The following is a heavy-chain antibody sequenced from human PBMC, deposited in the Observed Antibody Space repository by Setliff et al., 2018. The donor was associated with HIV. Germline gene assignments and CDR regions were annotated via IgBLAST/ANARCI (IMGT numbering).Heavy chain of an antibody. CDR2: ISGGGGSK. CDR1: GFAFSSHQ. D-gene: IGHD4-4*01. V-gene: IGHV3-23*01. Sequence: PGGSLRLSCAASGFAFSSHQMSWVRQAPGKGLEWIATISGGGGSKYYADSVKGRFTISRDNSKNTLYVQMNSLRADDTAVYYCVRDLTTIVTRKVFDIWGQGTMVTVSS. J-gene: IGHJ3*02. CDR3: VRDLTTIVTRKVFDI.